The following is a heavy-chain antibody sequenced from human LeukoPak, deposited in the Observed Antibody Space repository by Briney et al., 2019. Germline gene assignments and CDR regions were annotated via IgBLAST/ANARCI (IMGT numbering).Heavy chain of an antibody. J-gene: IGHJ3*02. CDR2: ISSSSSYI. Sequence: GGSLRLSCAASGFTFSNAWMNWVRQAPGKGLEWVSSISSSSSYIYYADSVKGRFTISRDNAKNSLYLQMNSLRAEDTAVYYCARDFPETVEPGAGKDAFDIWGQGTMVTVSS. V-gene: IGHV3-21*01. CDR1: GFTFSNAW. CDR3: ARDFPETVEPGAGKDAFDI. D-gene: IGHD5-24*01.